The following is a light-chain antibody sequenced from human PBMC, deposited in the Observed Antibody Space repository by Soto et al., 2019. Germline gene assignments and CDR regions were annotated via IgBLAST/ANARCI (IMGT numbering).Light chain of an antibody. Sequence: EIVLTQSPGTLSLSPGERATLSCRASQSISSTYLAWYQQKPGQAPRLLIYGASSRATGIPDRFSGSGSGTDFTFTISRLEPEDFAVYYWQQYGGSPPYTFGQGTKLEIK. J-gene: IGKJ2*01. CDR1: QSISSTY. V-gene: IGKV3-20*01. CDR3: QQYGGSPPYT. CDR2: GAS.